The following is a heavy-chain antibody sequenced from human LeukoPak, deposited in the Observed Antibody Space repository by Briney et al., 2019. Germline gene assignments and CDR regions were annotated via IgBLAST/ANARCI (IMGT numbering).Heavy chain of an antibody. V-gene: IGHV4-38-2*02. CDR3: ARREASGSGYYGFDY. CDR1: GYSISSGYY. J-gene: IGHJ4*02. Sequence: PSETLSLTCTLSGYSISSGYYWGWIRQPPEKGLEWIGSIYHSGSTYYNPSLKSRVTISVDTSKNQFSLKLSSVTAADTAVYYCARREASGSGYYGFDYWGQGTLVTVSS. D-gene: IGHD3-3*01. CDR2: IYHSGST.